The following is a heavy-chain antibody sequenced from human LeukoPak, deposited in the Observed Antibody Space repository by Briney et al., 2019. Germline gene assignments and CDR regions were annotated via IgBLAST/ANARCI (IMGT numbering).Heavy chain of an antibody. J-gene: IGHJ5*02. Sequence: GESLQISCKGSGYSFTTYWIGWVRQVPGKGLEWMGIIYPGDSDTRYSPSFQGQVTISADKSISTAYLQWSSLKASDTAMYYCARHEPLDGWFDPWGQGTLVTVSS. V-gene: IGHV5-51*01. CDR3: ARHEPLDGWFDP. CDR2: IYPGDSDT. CDR1: GYSFTTYW.